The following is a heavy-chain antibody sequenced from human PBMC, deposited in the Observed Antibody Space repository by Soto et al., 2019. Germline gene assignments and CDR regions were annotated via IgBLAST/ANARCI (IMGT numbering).Heavy chain of an antibody. D-gene: IGHD3-10*01. CDR2: IYYSGST. J-gene: IGHJ3*02. V-gene: IGHV4-59*08. CDR3: ARRYGLSAFDI. Sequence: SETLSLTCTVSGGSISSYYWSWIRQPPGKGLEWIGDIYYSGSTNYNPSLKSRVTISVDTSKNQFSLKLSSVTAADTAVYFCARRYGLSAFDIWGPGTMVTVSS. CDR1: GGSISSYY.